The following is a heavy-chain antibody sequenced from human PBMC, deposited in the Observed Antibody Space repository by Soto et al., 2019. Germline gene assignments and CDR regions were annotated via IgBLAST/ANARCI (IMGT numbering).Heavy chain of an antibody. J-gene: IGHJ4*02. V-gene: IGHV2-5*01. CDR1: GFSLSTSGVG. Sequence: SGPTLVNPTQTLTLTCTFSGFSLSTSGVGVGWIRQPPGKALEWLALIYWNDDTHYSPSLKSRLTITKDTSKNQVVLTMTNMDPVDTATYYCPRLGIIGTTGYFDHWGQGTLVTDSS. CDR3: PRLGIIGTTGYFDH. D-gene: IGHD1-7*01. CDR2: IYWNDDT.